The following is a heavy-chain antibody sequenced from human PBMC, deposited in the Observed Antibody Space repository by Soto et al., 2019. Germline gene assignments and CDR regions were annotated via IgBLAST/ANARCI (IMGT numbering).Heavy chain of an antibody. J-gene: IGHJ6*02. Sequence: PTLVNPTQTLTLTCSFSGFSLSTSGVGVGWIRQPPGQALQWLADIHWNDDNHYSPSLKSRLTITKDTSKNEVVLTVTNIDPVDTGTYFCAHRRVGLGMDFWGQGTTVTVSS. CDR2: IHWNDDN. V-gene: IGHV2-5*01. CDR3: AHRRVGLGMDF. CDR1: GFSLSTSGVG. D-gene: IGHD2-15*01.